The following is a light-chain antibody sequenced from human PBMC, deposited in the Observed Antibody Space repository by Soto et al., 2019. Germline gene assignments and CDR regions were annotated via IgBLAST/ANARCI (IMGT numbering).Light chain of an antibody. J-gene: IGLJ2*01. CDR2: GNH. CDR1: SSNIGTGYD. V-gene: IGLV1-40*01. CDR3: QAYDNSLSRLV. Sequence: QSVLTQPPSVSGAPGQRVIISCTGSSSNIGTGYDVNWYQHIPGTAPRLLLHGNHNRPSGVPGRFSGSKSGNSASLAITGLQAEDEADYFCQAYDNSLSRLVFGGGTKVTV.